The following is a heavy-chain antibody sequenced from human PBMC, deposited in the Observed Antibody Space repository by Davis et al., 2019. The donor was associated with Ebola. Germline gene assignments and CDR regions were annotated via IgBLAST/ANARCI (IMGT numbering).Heavy chain of an antibody. Sequence: AASVKVSCKASGYTFTSYGITWVRQAPGQGLEWMGWINPHNGNTNYAQSVQGRVTMTTDTSTTTAYMEVGSLRSDDTAVYYCARAQFPTTSDHWDRGTLVTVSS. J-gene: IGHJ4*02. V-gene: IGHV1-18*04. CDR2: INPHNGNT. CDR3: ARAQFPTTSDH. D-gene: IGHD1-1*01. CDR1: GYTFTSYG.